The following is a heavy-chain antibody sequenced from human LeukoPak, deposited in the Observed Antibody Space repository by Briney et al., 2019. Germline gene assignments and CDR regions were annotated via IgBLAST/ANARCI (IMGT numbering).Heavy chain of an antibody. D-gene: IGHD3-9*01. CDR2: MNPNSGNT. V-gene: IGHV1-8*01. Sequence: ASVKVSCKASGYTFTSYDINWVRQATGQGLEWMGWMNPNSGNTGYAQKLQGRVTMTRNTSISTAYMELSSLRSEDTAVYYCARGGFKYDILTGYYLVYHPMDVWGKGTTVTVSS. CDR1: GYTFTSYD. CDR3: ARGGFKYDILTGYYLVYHPMDV. J-gene: IGHJ6*04.